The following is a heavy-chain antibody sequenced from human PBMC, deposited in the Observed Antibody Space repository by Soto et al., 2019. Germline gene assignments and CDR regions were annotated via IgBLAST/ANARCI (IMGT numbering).Heavy chain of an antibody. CDR2: TSYDGRNN. Sequence: QVQLVESGGGVVQPGRSLRLSCAASGSIFSSYGMHWVHQAPGKGLEWVAVTSYDGRNNNYADSVRGRFTISRDNSKNTLYLQMNSLRAEDTAVYYCAKDTYYHDSSGFYVFDYWGQGTPVTVSS. D-gene: IGHD3-22*01. J-gene: IGHJ4*02. V-gene: IGHV3-30*18. CDR1: GSIFSSYG. CDR3: AKDTYYHDSSGFYVFDY.